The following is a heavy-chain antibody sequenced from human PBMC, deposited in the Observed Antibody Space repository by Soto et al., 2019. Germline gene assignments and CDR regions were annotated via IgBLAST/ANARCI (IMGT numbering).Heavy chain of an antibody. CDR3: ARYPGTRSDY. CDR2: ISAYNGNT. V-gene: IGHV1-18*01. CDR1: GYTFTSYG. Sequence: QVQLVQSGAEVKKPGASVKVSCKASGYTFTSYGISWLRQAPGQGLEWMGWISAYNGNTNYAQKLQGRVTMNTDTAPSTDYMEVRSLRYDDTAVYYCARYPGTRSDYWGQGTLVTVSS. J-gene: IGHJ4*02. D-gene: IGHD3-10*01.